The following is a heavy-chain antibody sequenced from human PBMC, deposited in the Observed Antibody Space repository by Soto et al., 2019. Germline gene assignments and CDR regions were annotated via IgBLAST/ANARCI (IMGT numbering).Heavy chain of an antibody. CDR1: GFTFSSYG. V-gene: IGHV3-30*18. CDR2: ISYDEDTK. D-gene: IGHD2-8*01. J-gene: IGHJ6*02. CDR3: VKVFCTNCPVFYYGLDV. Sequence: QVQLVESGGGVVQPGGSLRLSCAASGFTFSSYGMYWVRHAPGKGLEWVAIISYDEDTKYYADSVKGRFTISRDNSKNTLYLQMNSLSAEDSAVYYCVKVFCTNCPVFYYGLDVWCQGTTVTVSS.